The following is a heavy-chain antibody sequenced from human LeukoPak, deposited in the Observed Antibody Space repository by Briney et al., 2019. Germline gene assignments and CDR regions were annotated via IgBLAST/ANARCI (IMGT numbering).Heavy chain of an antibody. CDR3: ATYNVDNYDTSDGMDV. V-gene: IGHV1-69*04. Sequence: SLKVSCKASGGTFTSYAFSWVRRAPGQGVEWMGRIIPLIGVTDSAQKFRDRVTITADKSTRTAYMELSSLRSEDTAVYYCATYNVDNYDTSDGMDVWGQGTSVTVSS. J-gene: IGHJ6*02. CDR1: GGTFTSYA. CDR2: IIPLIGVT. D-gene: IGHD3-22*01.